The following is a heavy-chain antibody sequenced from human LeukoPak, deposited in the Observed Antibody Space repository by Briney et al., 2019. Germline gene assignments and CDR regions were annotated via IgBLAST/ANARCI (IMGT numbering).Heavy chain of an antibody. Sequence: GGSLRLSCAASGFTFSSYEMNWVRQAPGKGLEWVSYISSSGSTIYYADSVKGRFTISRDNAKNSLYLQMNSLRAEDTAVYYCARAYCSGGSCFNFDYWGQGTLVTASS. D-gene: IGHD2-15*01. CDR3: ARAYCSGGSCFNFDY. CDR2: ISSSGSTI. CDR1: GFTFSSYE. J-gene: IGHJ4*02. V-gene: IGHV3-48*03.